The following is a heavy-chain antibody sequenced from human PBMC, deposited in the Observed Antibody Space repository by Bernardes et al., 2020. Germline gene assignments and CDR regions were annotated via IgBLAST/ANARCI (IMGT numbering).Heavy chain of an antibody. CDR3: AGGNAYAWGNDVY. V-gene: IGHV4-34*01. Sequence: YNPSPKSRLTISVYTSKYQFSLKLSSVTAADTAVYYCAGGNAYAWGNDVYWGQGTLVTVSS. J-gene: IGHJ4*02. D-gene: IGHD3-16*01.